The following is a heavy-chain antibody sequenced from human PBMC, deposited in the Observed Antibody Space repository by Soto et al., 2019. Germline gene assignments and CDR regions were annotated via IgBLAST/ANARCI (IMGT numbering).Heavy chain of an antibody. J-gene: IGHJ4*02. CDR2: ISDDGSSK. CDR1: GFTFSSFA. D-gene: IGHD6-19*01. CDR3: ARVEQWLYIAKY. V-gene: IGHV3-30*09. Sequence: GGSLRLSCAASGFTFSSFAMHWVRQAPGKGLEWVALISDDGSSKYYADSVKGRFAISRDNSKNTLYLQINSLRGEDTAVYSCARVEQWLYIAKYWGQGTLVTVSS.